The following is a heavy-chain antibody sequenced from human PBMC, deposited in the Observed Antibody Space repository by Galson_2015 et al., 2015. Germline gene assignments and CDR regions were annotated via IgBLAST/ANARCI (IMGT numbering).Heavy chain of an antibody. D-gene: IGHD3-22*01. J-gene: IGHJ4*02. CDR3: ASIPDSSGYYLFDY. CDR2: ISYDGSNK. V-gene: IGHV3-30-3*01. Sequence: SLRLSCAASGFTFSSYAMHWVRQAPGKGLEWVAVISYDGSNKYYADSVKGRFTISRDNSKNTLYLQMNSLRAEDTAVYYCASIPDSSGYYLFDYWGQGTLVTVSS. CDR1: GFTFSSYA.